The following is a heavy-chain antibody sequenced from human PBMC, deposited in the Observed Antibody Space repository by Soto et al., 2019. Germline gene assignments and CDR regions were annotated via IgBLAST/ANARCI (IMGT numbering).Heavy chain of an antibody. Sequence: EVQLVESGGGLVKPGGSLRLSCAASGFTFSSYSMNWVRQAPGTGLEWASSISSSSSYIYYADSVKGRFPISRDNAKNSLYLQMNSLRAEDTAVYYCARDRVATMYYFDYWGQGTLVTVSS. V-gene: IGHV3-21*01. CDR1: GFTFSSYS. J-gene: IGHJ4*02. CDR3: ARDRVATMYYFDY. CDR2: ISSSSSYI. D-gene: IGHD5-12*01.